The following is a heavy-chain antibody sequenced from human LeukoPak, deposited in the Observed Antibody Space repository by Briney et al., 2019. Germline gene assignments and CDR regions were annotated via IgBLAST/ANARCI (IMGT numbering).Heavy chain of an antibody. CDR2: IYYSGST. Sequence: PSETLSLTCTVSGGSISSYYWSWIRQPPGRGLEWIGYIYYSGSTSCNPSLKSRVTMSVDTSKNQFSLKLSFVTTADTAVYYCARALGYCSGGSCTRGYNWFDPWGQGTLVTVPS. CDR1: GGSISSYY. CDR3: ARALGYCSGGSCTRGYNWFDP. D-gene: IGHD2-15*01. J-gene: IGHJ5*02. V-gene: IGHV4-59*08.